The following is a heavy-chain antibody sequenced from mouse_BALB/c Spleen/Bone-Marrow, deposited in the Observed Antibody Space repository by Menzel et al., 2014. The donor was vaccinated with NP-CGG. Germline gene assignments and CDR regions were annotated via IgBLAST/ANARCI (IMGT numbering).Heavy chain of an antibody. J-gene: IGHJ2*01. Sequence: QVQLQQPGAELVRPGSSVKISCKASGYTFTNFWMNWVKQRPGQGLEWIGQIHPGDGDTNNNGKFKGKATLTTDKSSSTAYMQLSSLSSGDSAVYFCARVYYGNLDYWGQGTTLTVSS. V-gene: IGHV1-80*01. D-gene: IGHD2-1*01. CDR1: GYTFTNFW. CDR2: IHPGDGDT. CDR3: ARVYYGNLDY.